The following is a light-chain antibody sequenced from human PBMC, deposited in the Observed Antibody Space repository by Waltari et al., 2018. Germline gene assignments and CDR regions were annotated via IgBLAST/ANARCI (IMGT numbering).Light chain of an antibody. J-gene: IGLJ3*02. CDR2: DVT. Sequence: QSALTQPRSVSGSPGQSVTISCTGTSNAIGFYHYVSWYQQHPGKAPKVLLYDVTKRPSGVPDRFSGSKSGNTASLTISWLQAEDEADYYCCSYGGSYTWVFGGGTWLTVL. V-gene: IGLV2-11*01. CDR3: CSYGGSYTWV. CDR1: SNAIGFYHY.